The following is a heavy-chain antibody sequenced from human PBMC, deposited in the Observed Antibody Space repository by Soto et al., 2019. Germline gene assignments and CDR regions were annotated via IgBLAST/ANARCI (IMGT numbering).Heavy chain of an antibody. V-gene: IGHV4-30-2*01. CDR2: ISPSGSP. CDR3: TRGVLA. D-gene: IGHD2-8*01. CDR1: RGSVSSGGYS. J-gene: IGHJ5*02. Sequence: QVQLQESGSRLVRPSQTLSLTCSVSRGSVSSGGYSWSWIRQAPGKGLEWIGFISPSGSPAYNPSLKSRVSISVDTSNNQISLALSSVTAADTAVYYCTRGVLAWGPGTLVTVSS.